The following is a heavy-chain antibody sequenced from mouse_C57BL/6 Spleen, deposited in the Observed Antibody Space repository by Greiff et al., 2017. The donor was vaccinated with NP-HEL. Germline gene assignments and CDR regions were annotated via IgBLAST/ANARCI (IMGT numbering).Heavy chain of an antibody. D-gene: IGHD2-1*01. CDR1: GYTFTDYN. V-gene: IGHV1-18*01. Sequence: EVKLMESGPELVKPGASVKIPCKASGYTFTDYNMDWVKQSHGKSLEWIGDINPNNGGTIYNQKFKGKATLTVDKSSSTAYMELRSLTSEDTAVYYCASNYFAWFAYWGQGTLVTVSA. J-gene: IGHJ3*01. CDR3: ASNYFAWFAY. CDR2: INPNNGGT.